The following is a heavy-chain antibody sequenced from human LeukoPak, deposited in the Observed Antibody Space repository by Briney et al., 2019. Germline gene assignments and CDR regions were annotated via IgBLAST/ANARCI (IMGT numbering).Heavy chain of an antibody. D-gene: IGHD6-13*01. CDR1: GGSISSGDYY. J-gene: IGHJ5*02. CDR2: IYYSGST. Sequence: SQTLSLTCTVSGGSISSGDYYWSWIRQPPGKGLEWIGYIYYSGSTYCNPSLKSRVTISVDTSKNQFSLKLSSVTAADTAVYYCAGRSIAAAGGWFDPWGQGTLVTVSS. V-gene: IGHV4-30-4*01. CDR3: AGRSIAAAGGWFDP.